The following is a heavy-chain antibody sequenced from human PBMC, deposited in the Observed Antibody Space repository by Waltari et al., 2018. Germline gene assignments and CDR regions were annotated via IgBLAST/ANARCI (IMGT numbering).Heavy chain of an antibody. CDR1: GFTFSNYG. CDR3: AKGSSYSNSGVDY. CDR2: IRHDGSNK. J-gene: IGHJ4*02. D-gene: IGHD6-6*01. V-gene: IGHV3-30*02. Sequence: VQLVESGGGVVQPGGSLRVSCAASGFTFSNYGMHWVRQAPGKGLEWVAFIRHDGSNKYYADSVKGRFTISRDNSKNTLYLQMSSLRAEDTAVYYCAKGSSYSNSGVDYWGQGTLVTVSS.